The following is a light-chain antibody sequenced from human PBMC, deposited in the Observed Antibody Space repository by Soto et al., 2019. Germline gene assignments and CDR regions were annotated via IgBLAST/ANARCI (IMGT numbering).Light chain of an antibody. J-gene: IGKJ1*01. V-gene: IGKV1-39*01. CDR3: QQSYSTLPWT. CDR1: QTIDTF. Sequence: DIPMTQSPSSLSASVGDSVTITCRTSQTIDTFLNWYQQKPGKAPKLLIYGASSLQSGVPSRFSGSGSGTDFTLTINSLQPEDFATYYCQQSYSTLPWTFGQGTKVGIK. CDR2: GAS.